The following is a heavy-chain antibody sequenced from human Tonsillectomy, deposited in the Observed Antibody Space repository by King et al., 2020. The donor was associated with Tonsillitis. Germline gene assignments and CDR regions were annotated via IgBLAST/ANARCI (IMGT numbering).Heavy chain of an antibody. V-gene: IGHV1-69*14. Sequence: VQLVQSGAEVKKPGSSVMVSCKTSGGTYTDYAFSWVRQAPGQGLEWMGGFIPSFAPAIYAKKFQGRVTITVDKSTSTTYMKLTSLRSEDTAVYYCARDIGDWGDYWGQGTLVTVSS. CDR3: ARDIGDWGDY. J-gene: IGHJ4*02. CDR1: GGTYTDYA. CDR2: FIPSFAPA. D-gene: IGHD3-10*01.